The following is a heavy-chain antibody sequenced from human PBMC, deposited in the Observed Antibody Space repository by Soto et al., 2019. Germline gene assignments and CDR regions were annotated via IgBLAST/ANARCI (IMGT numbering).Heavy chain of an antibody. CDR3: ARQPTGYPNWFDA. CDR1: GGSVTSSTSS. CDR2: IFYGHGT. D-gene: IGHD3-9*01. J-gene: IGHJ5*02. Sequence: QVQLQESGPGLVNPSETLSLTCTVSGGSVTSSTSSWAWVRQPPGKGLHWIGTIFYGHGTYYNPSLESRVTISLDPSKIQFSLELTSVTAADPAVYYCARQPTGYPNWFDAWGRGILVIVSS. V-gene: IGHV4-39*01.